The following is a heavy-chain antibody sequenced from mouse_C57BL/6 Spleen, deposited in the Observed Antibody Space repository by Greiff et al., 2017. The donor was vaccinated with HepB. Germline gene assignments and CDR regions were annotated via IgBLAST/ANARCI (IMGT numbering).Heavy chain of an antibody. CDR3: AKQYDYDGGPFAY. CDR1: GFTFSDYG. V-gene: IGHV5-15*01. J-gene: IGHJ3*01. CDR2: ISNLAYSI. Sequence: DVKLVESGGGLVQPGGSLKLSCAASGFTFSDYGMAWVRQAPRKGPEWVAFISNLAYSIYYADTVTGRFTISRENAKNTLYLEMSSLRSEDTAMYYCAKQYDYDGGPFAYWGQGTLVTVSA. D-gene: IGHD2-4*01.